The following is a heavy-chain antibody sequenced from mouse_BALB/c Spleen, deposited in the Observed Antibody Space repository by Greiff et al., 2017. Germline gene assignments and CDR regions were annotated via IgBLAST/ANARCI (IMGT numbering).Heavy chain of an antibody. V-gene: IGHV14-3*02. J-gene: IGHJ4*01. CDR1: GFNIKDTY. D-gene: IGHD2-1*01. Sequence: VQLKESGAELVKPGASVKLSCTASGFNIKDTYMHWVKQRPEQGLEWIGRIDPANGNTKYDPKFQGKATITADTSSNTAYLQLSSLTSEDTAVYYFAGGDGNPSYAMGDWGQGTSVSVSS. CDR3: AGGDGNPSYAMGD. CDR2: IDPANGNT.